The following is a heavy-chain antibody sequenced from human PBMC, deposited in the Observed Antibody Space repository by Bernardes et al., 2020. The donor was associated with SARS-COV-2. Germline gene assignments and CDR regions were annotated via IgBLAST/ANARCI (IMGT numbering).Heavy chain of an antibody. CDR3: ARISRAAAGPYAFDI. CDR2: ISHTGSTI. V-gene: IGHV3-48*03. CDR1: GFTFSDYE. J-gene: IGHJ3*02. Sequence: GGSLRLSCAVSGFTFSDYEMNWVRQAPGKGLEWLSYISHTGSTIYYADSVKGRFTVSRDNAKKLLDLQMNSLRAEDTAVYYCARISRAAAGPYAFDIWGQGTLVTVSS. D-gene: IGHD6-13*01.